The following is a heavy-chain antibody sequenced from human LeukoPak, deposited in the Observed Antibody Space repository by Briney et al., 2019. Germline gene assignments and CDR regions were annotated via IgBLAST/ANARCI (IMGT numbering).Heavy chain of an antibody. D-gene: IGHD3-22*01. CDR2: INPNSGGT. Sequence: ASVKVSCLACGYTFTGYHMHWVRQAPGQGLEWMGWINPNSGGTNYAKKLQGRVTMTRDTSISTAYMELSSLRSDDTAVYYCARDRDYYDSRPLDYWGQGTLVTVSS. CDR3: ARDRDYYDSRPLDY. V-gene: IGHV1-2*02. J-gene: IGHJ4*02. CDR1: GYTFTGYH.